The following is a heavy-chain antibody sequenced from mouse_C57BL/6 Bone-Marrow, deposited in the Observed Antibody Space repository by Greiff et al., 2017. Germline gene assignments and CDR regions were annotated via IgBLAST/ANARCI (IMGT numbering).Heavy chain of an antibody. J-gene: IGHJ1*03. D-gene: IGHD1-1*01. CDR2: IYPRDGST. V-gene: IGHV1-85*01. CDR1: GYTFTSYD. CDR3: ARRGRRWYFDV. Sequence: QVQLKESGPELVKPGASVKLSCKASGYTFTSYDINWVKQRPGQGLEWIGWIYPRDGSTKYNEKFKGKATLTVDTSSSTAYMELHSLTSEDSAVYFCARRGRRWYFDVWGTGTTVTVSS.